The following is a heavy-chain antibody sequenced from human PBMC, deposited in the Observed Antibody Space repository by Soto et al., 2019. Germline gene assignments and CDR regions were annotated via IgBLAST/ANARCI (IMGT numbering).Heavy chain of an antibody. CDR1: GFSLSNARMG. D-gene: IGHD3-22*01. CDR3: ARNLYDDSSGYYHDY. Sequence: QVTLKESGPVLVKPTETLTLTCTVSGFSLSNARMGVSWIRQPPGKALEWLAHIFSNDEKSYSTSLKSRLTISKDTSKSQVVLTMTNMHPVYTATYYCARNLYDDSSGYYHDYWGQGTLVTVSS. V-gene: IGHV2-26*01. J-gene: IGHJ4*02. CDR2: IFSNDEK.